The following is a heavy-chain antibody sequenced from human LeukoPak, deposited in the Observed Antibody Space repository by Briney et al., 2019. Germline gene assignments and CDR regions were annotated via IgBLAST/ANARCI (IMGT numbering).Heavy chain of an antibody. J-gene: IGHJ4*02. D-gene: IGHD1-26*01. CDR3: ARRGIVGAAK. CDR1: GGSFSGYY. V-gene: IGHV4-34*01. CDR2: INHSGST. Sequence: PSETLSLTCAVYGGSFSGYYWSWIRQPPGKGLEWIGEINHSGSTNYNPSLKSRVTISVDTSKNQFSLKLSSVTAADTAVYYCARRGIVGAAKWGQGTLVTVSS.